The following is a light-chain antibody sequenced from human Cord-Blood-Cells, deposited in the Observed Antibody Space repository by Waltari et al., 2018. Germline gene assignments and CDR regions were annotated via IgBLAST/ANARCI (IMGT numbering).Light chain of an antibody. Sequence: QSALTQPPSVSGSPGQSLTLSCTGTSSDGGGDNYVSWYQQHPGKAPKLMIYDVSNRPSGVSNRFSGSKSGNTASLTISGLQAEDEADYYCSSYTSSRVFGGGTKLTVL. J-gene: IGLJ2*01. CDR3: SSYTSSRV. V-gene: IGLV2-14*01. CDR1: SSDGGGDNY. CDR2: DVS.